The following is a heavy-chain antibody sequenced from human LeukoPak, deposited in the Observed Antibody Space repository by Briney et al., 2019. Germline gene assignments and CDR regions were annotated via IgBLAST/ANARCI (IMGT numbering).Heavy chain of an antibody. D-gene: IGHD3-22*01. CDR2: IWYDGSNK. J-gene: IGHJ4*02. CDR3: ARETDNSGYDY. V-gene: IGHV3-33*01. Sequence: PGGSLRLSCAASGFTFSSYGMHWVRQAPGKGLERVAVIWYDGSNKYYADSVKGRFTISRDNSKNTLYLQMNSLRAEDTAVYYCARETDNSGYDYWGQGTLVTVSS. CDR1: GFTFSSYG.